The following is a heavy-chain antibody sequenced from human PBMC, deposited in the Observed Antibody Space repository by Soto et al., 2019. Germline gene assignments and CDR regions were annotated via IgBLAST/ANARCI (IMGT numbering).Heavy chain of an antibody. CDR3: ARLTMAQDGFDI. CDR2: LSAYNGKT. J-gene: IGHJ3*02. V-gene: IGHV1-18*01. D-gene: IGHD3-10*01. Sequence: QVPLEQSGAEVQKPGASVKVSCKASGYTFTSYGISWVRQAPGQGLEWMGWLSAYNGKTNYAQKLQGRGTMTTDISASTAYMGLRSPRSEDTAVYYCARLTMAQDGFDIWGQGTMVTVSS. CDR1: GYTFTSYG.